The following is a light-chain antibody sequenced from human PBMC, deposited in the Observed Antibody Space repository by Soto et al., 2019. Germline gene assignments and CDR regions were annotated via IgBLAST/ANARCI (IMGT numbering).Light chain of an antibody. V-gene: IGKV3-15*01. Sequence: IIMTQSPATLSVSPGERVTLSCRASQSISTNLAWYQQKPGQAPRLLIYGASTRDTHIPDRFSGTGSETEFTLSVSSLQSEDFAVYYYQQYYDWPLVTFGGGTRVDI. CDR1: QSISTN. CDR3: QQYYDWPLVT. J-gene: IGKJ4*01. CDR2: GAS.